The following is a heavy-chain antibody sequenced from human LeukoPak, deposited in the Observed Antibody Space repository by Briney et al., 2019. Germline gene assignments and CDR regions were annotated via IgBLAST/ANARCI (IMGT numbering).Heavy chain of an antibody. CDR1: GFTFDDYA. V-gene: IGHV3-9*01. Sequence: GGSLRLSCAASGFTFDDYAMHWVRQAPGKGLEWVSGISWNSGSIGYADSVKGRFTISRDNAKNSLYLQMNSLRAKDTALYYCAKGPAAAANTYDCWGQGTLVTVSS. CDR3: AKGPAAAANTYDC. CDR2: ISWNSGSI. D-gene: IGHD6-13*01. J-gene: IGHJ4*02.